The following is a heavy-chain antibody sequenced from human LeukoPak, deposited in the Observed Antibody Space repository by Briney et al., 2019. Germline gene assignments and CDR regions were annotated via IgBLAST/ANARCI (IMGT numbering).Heavy chain of an antibody. CDR3: ARSGPIVVVPAAILAY. CDR2: INPSSGGT. J-gene: IGHJ4*02. CDR1: GYTFTGYY. V-gene: IGHV1-2*02. Sequence: ASVKVSCKASGYTFTGYYMHWVRQAPGQGLEWMGWINPSSGGTNYAQKFQGRVTMTRDTSISTAYMELSRLRSDDTAVYYCARSGPIVVVPAAILAYWGQGTLVTVSS. D-gene: IGHD2-2*01.